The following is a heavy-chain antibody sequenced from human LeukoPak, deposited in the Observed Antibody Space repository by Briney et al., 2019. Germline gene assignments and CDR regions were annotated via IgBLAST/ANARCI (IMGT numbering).Heavy chain of an antibody. CDR2: ISSDGSNK. D-gene: IGHD2-15*01. CDR1: GFTFSTYG. J-gene: IGHJ4*02. V-gene: IGHV3-30*03. Sequence: ARSLRLSCAASGFTFSTYGMHWVRQAPGKGLEWVALISSDGSNKDHADSVKGRFTISRDNSKNALYVQMASLRAEETAVYYCARDLRKGWYVDYWGQGTLVTVSS. CDR3: ARDLRKGWYVDY.